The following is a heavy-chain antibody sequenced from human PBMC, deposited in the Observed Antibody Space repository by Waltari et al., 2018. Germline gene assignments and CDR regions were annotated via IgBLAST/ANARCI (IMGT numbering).Heavy chain of an antibody. J-gene: IGHJ4*02. D-gene: IGHD3-3*01. Sequence: QLQLQESGPGLVKPSETLSLTCTVSGGSISSSSYYWGWIRQPPGKGLEWIGSIFYCGETSSNPSVKSRVTISVDTSKNQFSLKLSSVTAADTAVYYCARGQTFGVVILDFDYWGQGTLVTVSS. CDR3: ARGQTFGVVILDFDY. V-gene: IGHV4-39*07. CDR1: GGSISSSSYY. CDR2: IFYCGET.